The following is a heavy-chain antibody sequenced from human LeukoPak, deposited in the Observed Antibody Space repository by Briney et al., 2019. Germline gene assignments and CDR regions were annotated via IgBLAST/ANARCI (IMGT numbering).Heavy chain of an antibody. CDR1: GYTFTGYY. V-gene: IGHV1-2*02. CDR2: INPNSGGT. Sequence: ASVKVSCKASGYTFTGYYMHWVRQAPGQGLEWMGWINPNSGGTNYAQKFQGRVTMTRDTSISTAYMELSSLRSDDTAVYYCARGEYNYGRDWFDPWGQGTLVTVSS. J-gene: IGHJ5*02. D-gene: IGHD5-18*01. CDR3: ARGEYNYGRDWFDP.